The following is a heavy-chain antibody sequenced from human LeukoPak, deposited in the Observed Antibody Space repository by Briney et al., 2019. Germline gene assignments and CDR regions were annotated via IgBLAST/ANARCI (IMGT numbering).Heavy chain of an antibody. CDR1: GFTFSHSY. V-gene: IGHV3-11*01. D-gene: IGHD2-15*01. Sequence: GGSLRLSCAASGFTFSHSYMTWIRQAPGKGLEWVSYISSSGDSTYYADSVKGRFTVSRDNAKNVVYLQMNSLRAEDTAVYYCARDRSPFGCRGESCYSGFDIWGQGTMVTVSS. CDR2: ISSSGDST. CDR3: ARDRSPFGCRGESCYSGFDI. J-gene: IGHJ3*02.